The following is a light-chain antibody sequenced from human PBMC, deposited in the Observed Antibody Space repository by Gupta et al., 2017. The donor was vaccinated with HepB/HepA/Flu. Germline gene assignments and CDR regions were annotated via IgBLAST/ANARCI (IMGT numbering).Light chain of an antibody. Sequence: TITCRPSQSISNYLNWYQQKPGKAPNLLIFAASYLQTGVPSRFSGSGSGTDFTLTITRLQPEDFATYYCQQIYSMPLTFGGGTEVEI. CDR3: QQIYSMPLT. V-gene: IGKV1-39*01. J-gene: IGKJ4*01. CDR1: QSISNY. CDR2: AAS.